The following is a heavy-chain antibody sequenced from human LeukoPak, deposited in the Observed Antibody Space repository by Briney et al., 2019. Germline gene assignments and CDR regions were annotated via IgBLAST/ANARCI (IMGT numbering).Heavy chain of an antibody. Sequence: GGFLRLSCASSGFTFSNYAMIWVRQAPGKGLEWVSFISSSGSSTSYADSVKGRFTISRDNSKNTLFLKMNSLRAADTAVYYCATKRSGWHYFDYWGQGTLVTVSS. CDR3: ATKRSGWHYFDY. V-gene: IGHV3-23*01. J-gene: IGHJ4*02. CDR2: ISSSGSST. D-gene: IGHD6-19*01. CDR1: GFTFSNYA.